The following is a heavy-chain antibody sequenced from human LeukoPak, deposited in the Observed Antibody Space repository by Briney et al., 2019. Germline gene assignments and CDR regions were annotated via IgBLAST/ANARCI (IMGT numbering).Heavy chain of an antibody. J-gene: IGHJ4*02. V-gene: IGHV1-24*01. D-gene: IGHD3-22*01. CDR1: GYTPTELS. CDR2: FDPEDGET. Sequence: ASVKVSCKVSGYTPTELSMHWVRQAPGKGLEWMGGFDPEDGETIYAQKFQGRVTMTEDTSTDTAYMELSSLRSEDTAVYYCATPDKWLLLPVFDYWGQGTLVTVSS. CDR3: ATPDKWLLLPVFDY.